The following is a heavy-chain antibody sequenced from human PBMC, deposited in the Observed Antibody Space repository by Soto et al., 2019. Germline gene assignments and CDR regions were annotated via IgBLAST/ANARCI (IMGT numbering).Heavy chain of an antibody. D-gene: IGHD1-26*01. CDR3: ATSFRGAYFADWFDP. CDR2: FDPEDGET. CDR1: EYTLTEPS. Sequence: AAVKVTCKVSEYTLTEPSIHWVRQAPGKGLEWMGGFDPEDGETIYAPKFQGRVTMTEDTSTDTAYMELSSLRSEDTAVYYCATSFRGAYFADWFDPWGQGTLVTVSS. J-gene: IGHJ5*02. V-gene: IGHV1-24*01.